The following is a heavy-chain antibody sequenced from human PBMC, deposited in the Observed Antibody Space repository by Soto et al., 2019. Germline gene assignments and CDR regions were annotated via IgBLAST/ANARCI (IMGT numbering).Heavy chain of an antibody. D-gene: IGHD3-10*01. Sequence: EVNLVESGGGLVEPGRFLRLSCITSGFPFANFLMSWFRQAPGKGLEWVGFIRSQPYGGTTQYAPSVSGRFIISRDDSKGILYLQMNSLTTEDSGVYYCIGSFPFWGQGTLVTVSS. V-gene: IGHV3-49*03. CDR3: IGSFPF. CDR1: GFPFANFL. CDR2: IRSQPYGGTT. J-gene: IGHJ4*02.